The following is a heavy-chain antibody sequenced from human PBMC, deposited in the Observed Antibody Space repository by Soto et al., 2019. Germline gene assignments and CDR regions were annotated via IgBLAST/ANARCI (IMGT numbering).Heavy chain of an antibody. V-gene: IGHV4-38-2*02. CDR3: ARSTEATGTLKY. J-gene: IGHJ4*02. CDR2: VHHAGST. Sequence: SETLSLTCTVSGDSITNGYYWGWIRQPPGRGLEWIASVHHAGSTFYSPSIMRRVTISVDRSKNQFSLKVTSVTVADTAVYYCARSTEATGTLKYWGQGTLVTVSS. CDR1: GDSITNGYY. D-gene: IGHD6-13*01.